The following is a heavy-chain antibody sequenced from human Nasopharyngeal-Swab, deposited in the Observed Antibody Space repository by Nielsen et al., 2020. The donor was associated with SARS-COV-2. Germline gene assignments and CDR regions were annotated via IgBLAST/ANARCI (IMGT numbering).Heavy chain of an antibody. CDR1: GYSFRSYG. D-gene: IGHD5-18*01. Sequence: ASVKASCKASGYSFRSYGINWVRQAPAQGLEWMGCIPAYNADTNYAQKLQGRVSMTTDTSTTPAFMELTSLRSDDTAVYYCARDVEEWLVVPSLSFDHWGQGTLVTVSS. CDR2: IPAYNADT. CDR3: ARDVEEWLVVPSLSFDH. V-gene: IGHV1-18*01. J-gene: IGHJ4*02.